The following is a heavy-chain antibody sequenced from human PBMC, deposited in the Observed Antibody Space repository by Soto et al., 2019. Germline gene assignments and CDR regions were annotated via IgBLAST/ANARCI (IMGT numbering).Heavy chain of an antibody. V-gene: IGHV3-23*01. CDR1: GGSISSGDYY. D-gene: IGHD2-8*02. CDR3: AKVGYRYCIDY. Sequence: ETLSLTCAVSGGSISSGDYYWSWVRQAPGKGLEWVSAISGSGGSTYYADSVKGRFTISRDNSKNTLYLQMNSLRAEDTAVYYCAKVGYRYCIDYWGQGTLVTVSS. CDR2: ISGSGGST. J-gene: IGHJ4*02.